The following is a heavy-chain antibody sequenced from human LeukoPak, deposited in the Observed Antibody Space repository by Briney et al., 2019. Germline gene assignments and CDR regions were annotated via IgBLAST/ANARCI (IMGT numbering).Heavy chain of an antibody. Sequence: SETLSLTCTVSGGSISSYYWSWIRQPPGKGLEWIGYIYYSGSTNYNPSLKSRVTISVDTSKNQFSLKLSSVTAADTAVYYCARGPRGWNGYPYYFDYWGQGTLVTVSS. CDR2: IYYSGST. J-gene: IGHJ4*02. CDR1: GGSISSYY. V-gene: IGHV4-59*01. D-gene: IGHD3-3*01. CDR3: ARGPRGWNGYPYYFDY.